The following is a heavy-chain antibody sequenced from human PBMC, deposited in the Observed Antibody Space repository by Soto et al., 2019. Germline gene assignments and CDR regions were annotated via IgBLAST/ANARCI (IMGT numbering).Heavy chain of an antibody. CDR1: GFDFRSFG. Sequence: QVQLVESGGGVAQPGRSLRLSCGASGFDFRSFGMHWVRRAPGKGLEWVAVVLFDGSHENYADSVKGRFTSSRDNSNNTLYLQMNSLKTEDTAVYFCAKAIAAAGSGLIDYWGQGTLVTVSS. CDR2: VLFDGSHE. D-gene: IGHD6-13*01. J-gene: IGHJ4*02. V-gene: IGHV3-30*18. CDR3: AKAIAAAGSGLIDY.